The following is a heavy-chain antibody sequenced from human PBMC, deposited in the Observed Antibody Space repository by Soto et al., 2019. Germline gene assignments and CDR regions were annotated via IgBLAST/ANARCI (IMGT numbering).Heavy chain of an antibody. CDR1: GFTFSDSW. J-gene: IGHJ5*02. CDR2: IKPDESEK. CDR3: VRGGSNYAS. D-gene: IGHD4-4*01. V-gene: IGHV3-7*01. Sequence: VGSLILSCTASGFTFSDSWMTWVRQAPGKGLEWVARIKPDESEKKYADSVKGRFSISRDNAKNSMYLQMDSLRGEDTAVYYCVRGGSNYASWGQGTLVTVSS.